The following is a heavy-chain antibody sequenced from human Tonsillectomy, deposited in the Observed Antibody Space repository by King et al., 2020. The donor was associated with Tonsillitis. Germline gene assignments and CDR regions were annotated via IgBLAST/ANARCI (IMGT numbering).Heavy chain of an antibody. CDR1: GYTFTRYP. CDR3: ARGDDDYDDYVTSYYYGMDV. Sequence: VQLVQSGAEVKKPGASVKVSCKASGYTFTRYPMHWVRQAPGQRLEWMGWINADNGNTKYSQKFHDRLTITRDTSASTAYMELSGLGSEDTAVYYCARGDDDYDDYVTSYYYGMDVWGQGTTVTVSS. CDR2: INADNGNT. V-gene: IGHV1-3*01. D-gene: IGHD4-17*01. J-gene: IGHJ6*02.